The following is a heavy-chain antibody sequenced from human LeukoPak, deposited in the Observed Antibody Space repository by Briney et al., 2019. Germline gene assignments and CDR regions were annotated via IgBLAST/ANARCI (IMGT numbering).Heavy chain of an antibody. CDR2: IYTSGST. V-gene: IGHV4-4*07. CDR3: ATLGGSSSRSDY. CDR1: GGSISSYY. D-gene: IGHD6-13*01. Sequence: SETLSLTCTVSGGSISSYYWSWIRQPAGKGLEWIGRIYTSGSTNYNPSLKSRVAMSVDTSKNQFSLKLSSVTAADTAVYYCATLGGSSSRSDYWGQGTLVTVSS. J-gene: IGHJ4*02.